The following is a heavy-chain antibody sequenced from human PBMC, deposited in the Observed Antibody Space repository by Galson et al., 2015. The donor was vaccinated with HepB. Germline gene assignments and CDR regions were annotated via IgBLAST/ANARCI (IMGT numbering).Heavy chain of an antibody. Sequence: SLRLSCAASGFGFRHYGIHWVRQAPGKGLEWVAAVPYDGDKKSYADSVKGRFTISRDNSKDTLYLQMNGLRIEDTAVYYCAKDERAFSYGASFDSWGQGTLVSVPS. J-gene: IGHJ4*02. CDR1: GFGFRHYG. V-gene: IGHV3-30*18. D-gene: IGHD5-18*01. CDR2: VPYDGDKK. CDR3: AKDERAFSYGASFDS.